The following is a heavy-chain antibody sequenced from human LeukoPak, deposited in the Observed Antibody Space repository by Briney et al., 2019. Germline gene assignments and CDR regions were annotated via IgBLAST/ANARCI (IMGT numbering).Heavy chain of an antibody. D-gene: IGHD2-21*02. CDR1: GYTFTGYY. CDR3: ARADQKELAYCGGDCWEFYGMDV. J-gene: IGHJ6*02. CDR2: INPNSGGT. V-gene: IGHV1-2*02. Sequence: GASVKVSCKASGYTFTGYYMHWMRQAPGQGLEWMGWINPNSGGTNYAQKFQGRVTMTRDTSISTAYMELSRLRSDDTAVYYCARADQKELAYCGGDCWEFYGMDVWGQGTTVTVSS.